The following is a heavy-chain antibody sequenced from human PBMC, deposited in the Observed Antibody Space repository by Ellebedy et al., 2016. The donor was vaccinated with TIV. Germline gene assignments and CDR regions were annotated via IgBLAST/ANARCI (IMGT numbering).Heavy chain of an antibody. CDR1: GVSISGYY. V-gene: IGHV4-59*08. Sequence: MPSETLSLTCTVSGVSISGYYWSWIRQPPGQALEWIGYIHYSGSTNYNPSLKSRATISVDTSKNQFSLKLSSVTAADTAVYYCARGSFVLRYFDWPIWGPGTLVTVSS. CDR2: IHYSGST. D-gene: IGHD3-9*01. J-gene: IGHJ4*02. CDR3: ARGSFVLRYFDWPI.